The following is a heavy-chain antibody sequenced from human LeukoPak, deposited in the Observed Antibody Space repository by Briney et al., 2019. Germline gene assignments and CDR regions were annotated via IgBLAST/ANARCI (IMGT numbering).Heavy chain of an antibody. CDR1: GGSISSSNW. V-gene: IGHV4-4*02. D-gene: IGHD1-26*01. CDR2: IYHSGST. J-gene: IGHJ4*02. Sequence: SETLSLTCTVSGGSISSSNWWSWVRQPPGKGLEWIGEIYHSGSTNYNPSLKSRVTISVDKSKNQFSLKLSSVTAADTAVYYCARAGSGSYYGGFDYWGQGTLVTVSS. CDR3: ARAGSGSYYGGFDY.